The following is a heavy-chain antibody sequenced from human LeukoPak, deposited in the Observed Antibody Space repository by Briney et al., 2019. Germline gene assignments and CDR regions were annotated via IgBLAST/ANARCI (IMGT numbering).Heavy chain of an antibody. CDR1: GGSFSGYY. Sequence: KTSETLSLTCAVYGGSFSGYYWSWIRQPPGKGLEWIGEINHSGSTNYNPSLKSRVTISVDTSKNQFSLKLSSVTAADTAVYYCARSLSLHPHRGFDYWGQGTLVTVSS. CDR2: INHSGST. V-gene: IGHV4-34*01. J-gene: IGHJ4*02. D-gene: IGHD3-10*01. CDR3: ARSLSLHPHRGFDY.